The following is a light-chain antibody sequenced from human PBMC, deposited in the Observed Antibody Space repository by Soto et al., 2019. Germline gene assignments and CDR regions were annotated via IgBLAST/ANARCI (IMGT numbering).Light chain of an antibody. CDR3: QHYGSSPLYT. CDR2: GAS. J-gene: IGKJ2*01. CDR1: QGVSRK. V-gene: IGKV3-15*01. Sequence: DIVMTQSPATLSVAPGERVTFSCRASQGVSRKLAWYQHKPGQAPRLLISGASTGATGIPARFSGSGSGTEFTLTISSLQSEDFAVYYCQHYGSSPLYTFGQGTKLEIK.